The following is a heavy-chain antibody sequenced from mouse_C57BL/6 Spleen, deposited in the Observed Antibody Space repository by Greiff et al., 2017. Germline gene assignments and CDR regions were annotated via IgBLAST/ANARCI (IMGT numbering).Heavy chain of an antibody. J-gene: IGHJ2*01. D-gene: IGHD1-2*01. Sequence: EVQRVESGGGLVKPGGSLKLSCAASGFTFSDYGMHWVRQAPEKGLEWVAYISSGSSTISYADTVKGRFTISRDNAKNTLFLQMTTLTSEDTAMYYCAKPITTGYFDYWGQGTTLTVSS. CDR1: GFTFSDYG. V-gene: IGHV5-17*01. CDR3: AKPITTGYFDY. CDR2: ISSGSSTI.